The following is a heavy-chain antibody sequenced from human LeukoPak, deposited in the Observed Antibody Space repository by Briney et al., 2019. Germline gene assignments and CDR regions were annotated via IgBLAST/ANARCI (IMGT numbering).Heavy chain of an antibody. CDR3: ARISRWGPY. Sequence: SETLSLTCAVYGGSFSGYYWSWIRQPPGKGLEWIGEINHSGSTNYNPSLKSRVTISVDTSKNQFSLKLSSVTAADTGVYYCARISRWGPYWGQGILVTVSS. CDR1: GGSFSGYY. CDR2: INHSGST. D-gene: IGHD3-16*01. J-gene: IGHJ4*02. V-gene: IGHV4-34*01.